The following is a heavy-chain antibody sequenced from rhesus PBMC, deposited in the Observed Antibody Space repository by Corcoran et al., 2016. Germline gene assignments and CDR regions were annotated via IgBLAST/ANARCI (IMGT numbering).Heavy chain of an antibody. D-gene: IGHD6-43*01. Sequence: QLQLQESGPGLVKPSETLSVTCAVSGGSISSSYWSWIRQAPGKGLEWIGYIYGSGGSNYLNPPLKGRVTLSFDTSKNQFSLKLSSVTAADTAVYYCARFSSYDAFDFWGQGLRVTVSS. CDR1: GGSISSSY. CDR3: ARFSSYDAFDF. CDR2: IYGSGGSN. J-gene: IGHJ3*01. V-gene: IGHV4-169*01.